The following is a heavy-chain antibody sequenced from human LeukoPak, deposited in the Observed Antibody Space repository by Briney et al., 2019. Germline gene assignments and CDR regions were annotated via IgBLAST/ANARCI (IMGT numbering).Heavy chain of an antibody. J-gene: IGHJ3*02. CDR3: AKKGEAADAFDI. V-gene: IGHV3-74*01. CDR2: IDDVGSGT. CDR1: GFTLSSNW. Sequence: GGSLRLSCAVSGFTLSSNWMHWVRQVPGKGLEWVSRIDDVGSGTSYADSVKGRFTISRDDAKNTVYLQMNSLRAEDTAVYYCAKKGEAADAFDIWGQGTMVTVSS. D-gene: IGHD1-26*01.